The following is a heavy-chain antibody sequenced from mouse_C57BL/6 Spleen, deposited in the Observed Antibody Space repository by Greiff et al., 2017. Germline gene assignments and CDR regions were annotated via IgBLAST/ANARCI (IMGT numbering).Heavy chain of an antibody. CDR2: IRLKSDNYAT. D-gene: IGHD1-1*01. V-gene: IGHV6-3*01. Sequence: EVQLQQSGGGLVQPGGSMKLSCVASGFTFSNYWMNWVRQSPEKGLEWVAQIRLKSDNYATHYAESVKGRFTISRDDSKSSVYLQMNNLRAEDTGIYYCTDGSSYGYWGQGTTLTVSS. CDR1: GFTFSNYW. J-gene: IGHJ2*01. CDR3: TDGSSYGY.